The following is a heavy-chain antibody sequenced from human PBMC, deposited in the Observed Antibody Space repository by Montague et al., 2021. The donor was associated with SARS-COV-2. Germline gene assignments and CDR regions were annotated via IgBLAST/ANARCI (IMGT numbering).Heavy chain of an antibody. Sequence: SLRLSCAASGFTFSSYGMHWVRQAPGKGLEWVAVIWYDGSNKYYADSVKGRFTISRDNSKNTLYQQMNSLRAEDTAVYYCARGSLYCSGGSCYWDAFDIWGQGTMVTVSS. J-gene: IGHJ3*02. D-gene: IGHD2-15*01. V-gene: IGHV3-33*01. CDR3: ARGSLYCSGGSCYWDAFDI. CDR2: IWYDGSNK. CDR1: GFTFSSYG.